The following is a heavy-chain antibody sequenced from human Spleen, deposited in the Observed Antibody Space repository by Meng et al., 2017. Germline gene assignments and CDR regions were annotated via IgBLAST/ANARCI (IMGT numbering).Heavy chain of an antibody. D-gene: IGHD3-10*01. Sequence: QVQLGPLRAGLLTPSDPLSLSCCVWCVYFSDYSWSELRQPPGKGLEWIGEINHSGSTNYKPSLERRATISVYTSQNNLSLKLSSVTAADSAVYYCARGLITMAHDFDYWGQGTLVTVSS. CDR1: CVYFSDYS. CDR2: INHSGST. V-gene: IGHV4-34*02. CDR3: ARGLITMAHDFDY. J-gene: IGHJ4*02.